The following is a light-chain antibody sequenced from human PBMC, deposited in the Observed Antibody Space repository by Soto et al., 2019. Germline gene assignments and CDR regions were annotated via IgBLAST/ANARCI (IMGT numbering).Light chain of an antibody. Sequence: DIQLTQSPSFLSASVGDRVTITCRSSQGIYSYLAWYQQKPGKGPKVLIYAATTLQGGVSSRFSGSGSGTEFTLTISSLQPEDFATYYCQQLKSYPWTFGQETKVDIK. J-gene: IGKJ1*01. CDR2: AAT. V-gene: IGKV1-9*01. CDR1: QGIYSY. CDR3: QQLKSYPWT.